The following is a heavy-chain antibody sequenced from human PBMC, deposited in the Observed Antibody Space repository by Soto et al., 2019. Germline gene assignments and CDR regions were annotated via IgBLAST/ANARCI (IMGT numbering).Heavy chain of an antibody. CDR2: ISSSGSTI. D-gene: IGHD5-12*01. V-gene: IGHV3-48*03. J-gene: IGHJ3*02. CDR1: GFTFSSYE. Sequence: EVQLVESGGGLVQPGGSLRLSCAASGFTFSSYEMNWVRQAPGKGLEWVSYISSSGSTIYYADSVKGRFTISRDNAKNYLYLQMNSLRAEDTAVYYCARETFPGDGYHYGYPHAFDIWGQGTMVTVSS. CDR3: ARETFPGDGYHYGYPHAFDI.